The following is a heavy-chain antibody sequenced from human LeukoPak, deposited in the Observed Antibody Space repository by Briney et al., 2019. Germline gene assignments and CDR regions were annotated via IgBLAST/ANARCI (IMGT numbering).Heavy chain of an antibody. Sequence: PWETLSLTCTVSGDSISSTTYFWDWIRQPPGKGLEWIGSIYYSGSTYYNPSLKSRVTISVDTSKNQFSLKLSSVTAADTAVYYCARRAAAVDAFDIWGQGTMVTVSS. D-gene: IGHD6-13*01. CDR2: IYYSGST. V-gene: IGHV4-39*01. CDR1: GDSISSTTYF. CDR3: ARRAAAVDAFDI. J-gene: IGHJ3*02.